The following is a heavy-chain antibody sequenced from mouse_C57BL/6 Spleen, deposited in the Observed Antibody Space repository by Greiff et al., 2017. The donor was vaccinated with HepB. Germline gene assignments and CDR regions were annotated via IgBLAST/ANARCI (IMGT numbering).Heavy chain of an antibody. CDR1: GFTFSSYA. J-gene: IGHJ2*01. D-gene: IGHD4-1*01. CDR3: ARAPTGTYYFDY. Sequence: EVKLVESGGGLVKPGGSLKLSCAASGFTFSSYAMSWVRQTPEKRLEWVATISDGGSYTYYPDNVKGRFTISRDNAKNNLYLQMSHLKSEDTAMYYCARAPTGTYYFDYWGQGTTLTVSS. V-gene: IGHV5-4*03. CDR2: ISDGGSYT.